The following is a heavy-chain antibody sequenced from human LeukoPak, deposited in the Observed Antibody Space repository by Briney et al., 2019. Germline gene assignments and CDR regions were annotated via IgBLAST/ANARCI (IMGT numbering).Heavy chain of an antibody. D-gene: IGHD3-9*01. CDR1: GGSISSSNW. CDR3: ARREHYDILTGYYLGIDY. J-gene: IGHJ4*02. CDR2: IYHSGST. V-gene: IGHV4-4*02. Sequence: SSGTLSLTCAVSGGSISSSNWWSWVRQPPGKGLEWIGEIYHSGSTNYNPSLKSRVTISVDKSKNQFSLKLSSVTAADTAVYYCARREHYDILTGYYLGIDYWGQGTLVTVSS.